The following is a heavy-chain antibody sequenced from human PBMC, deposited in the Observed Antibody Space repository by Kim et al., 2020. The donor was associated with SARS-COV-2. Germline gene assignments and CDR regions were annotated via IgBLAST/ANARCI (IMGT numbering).Heavy chain of an antibody. Sequence: GGSLRLSCAAPGFTFSSYAMSWVRQAPGKGLEWVSAISGSGGSTYYADSVKGRFTISRDNSKNTLYLQMNSLRAEDTAVYYCAKVAVAGPERWSDWFDPWGQGTLVTVSS. V-gene: IGHV3-23*01. D-gene: IGHD6-19*01. CDR1: GFTFSSYA. J-gene: IGHJ5*02. CDR2: ISGSGGST. CDR3: AKVAVAGPERWSDWFDP.